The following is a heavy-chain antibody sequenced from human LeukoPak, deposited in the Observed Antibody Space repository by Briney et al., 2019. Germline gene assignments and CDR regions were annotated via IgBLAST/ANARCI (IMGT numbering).Heavy chain of an antibody. Sequence: ASVKVSCKASGYTFTGYYMHWVRQAPGQGLEWMGWINPNSGGTNYAQKFQGRVTMTRDSSISTAYMELSRLRSEDTAVYYCARSKDYYGSGSYSGYNWFDPWGQGTLVTVSS. CDR1: GYTFTGYY. CDR2: INPNSGGT. CDR3: ARSKDYYGSGSYSGYNWFDP. J-gene: IGHJ5*02. V-gene: IGHV1-2*02. D-gene: IGHD3-10*01.